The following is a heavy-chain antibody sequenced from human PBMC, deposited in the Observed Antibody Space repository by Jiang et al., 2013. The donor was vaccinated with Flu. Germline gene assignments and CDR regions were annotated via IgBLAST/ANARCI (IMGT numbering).Heavy chain of an antibody. V-gene: IGHV3-23*01. Sequence: VQLLESGGGLVQPGGSLRLSCAASGFTFSNYAMSWVRQAPGKGLEWVSTISGSGGNTYYADSVKGRFTISRGYSKSTLFLRMISLRAEDTAVYYCARTYRDAFDIWGQGTMVTVSS. D-gene: IGHD1-14*01. CDR3: ARTYRDAFDI. J-gene: IGHJ3*02. CDR1: GFTFSNYA. CDR2: ISGSGGNT.